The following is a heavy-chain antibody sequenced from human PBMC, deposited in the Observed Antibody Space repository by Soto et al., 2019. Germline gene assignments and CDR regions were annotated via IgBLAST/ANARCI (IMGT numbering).Heavy chain of an antibody. D-gene: IGHD4-17*01. Sequence: PSETLSLTCTVSGGSVSSGSYYWSWIRQPPGKGLEWIGYIYYSGSTNYNPSLKSRVTISVDTSKNQFSLKLSSVTAADTAVYYCARQPTVTEYYFDYWGQGTLVTVSS. CDR1: GGSVSSGSYY. V-gene: IGHV4-61*01. J-gene: IGHJ4*02. CDR2: IYYSGST. CDR3: ARQPTVTEYYFDY.